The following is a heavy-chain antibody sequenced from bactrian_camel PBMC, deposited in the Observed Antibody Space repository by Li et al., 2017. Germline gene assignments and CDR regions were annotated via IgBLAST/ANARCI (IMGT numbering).Heavy chain of an antibody. Sequence: HVQLVESGGGSVQAGGSLRLSCVVSGIIFYDYCLGWVRQTPGKGREGVATIDGAGSTKYGDSVKGRFTISSGFGDNILHLQMNNLKPDDSAMYYCAAAGAYWCPNLPSYDYPYVGQGTQVTVS. CDR1: GIIFYDYC. J-gene: IGHJ4*01. D-gene: IGHD7*01. V-gene: IGHV3S26*01. CDR2: IDGAGST.